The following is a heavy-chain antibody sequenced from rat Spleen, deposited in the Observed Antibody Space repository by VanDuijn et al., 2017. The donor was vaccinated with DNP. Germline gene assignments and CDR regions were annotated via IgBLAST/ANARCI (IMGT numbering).Heavy chain of an antibody. CDR3: ARGDYGSFHDALDA. J-gene: IGHJ4*01. Sequence: VQLKESGSGLVQPSQTLSLTCTVAGFSLTDYNVHWVRQPPGKGLEWVASISNSGDSTYYPDSVKGRFTISRDNAKSTLYLQMNSLGSEDTATYYCARGDYGSFHDALDAWGQGSSVTVS. D-gene: IGHD1-6*01. CDR2: ISNSGDST. CDR1: GFSLTDYN. V-gene: IGHV5-31*01.